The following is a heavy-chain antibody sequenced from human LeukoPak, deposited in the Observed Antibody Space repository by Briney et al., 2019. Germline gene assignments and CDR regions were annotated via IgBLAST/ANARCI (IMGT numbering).Heavy chain of an antibody. Sequence: PGRSLSLSCAASGFTFSNFALHWVRQAPGKGLEWVAVISYDVVNKYYADSVKGRFTISRDNSKNTLYLQMNSLRAEDTAVYYCARDSYGMDVWGQGTTVTVSS. V-gene: IGHV3-30*04. J-gene: IGHJ6*02. CDR1: GFTFSNFA. CDR3: ARDSYGMDV. CDR2: ISYDVVNK.